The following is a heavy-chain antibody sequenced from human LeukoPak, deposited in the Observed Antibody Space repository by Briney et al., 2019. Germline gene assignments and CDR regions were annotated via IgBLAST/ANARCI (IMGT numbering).Heavy chain of an antibody. Sequence: GGSLRLSCAASGFTFSDYYMSWIRQAPGKGLEWVSYISSSGSTIYYADSVKGRFTISRDNSKNTLYLQMNSLRAEDTAVYYCARGLAYCGGDCYSLEYYFDYWGQGTLVTVSS. CDR1: GFTFSDYY. CDR3: ARGLAYCGGDCYSLEYYFDY. CDR2: ISSSGSTI. V-gene: IGHV3-11*01. D-gene: IGHD2-21*02. J-gene: IGHJ4*02.